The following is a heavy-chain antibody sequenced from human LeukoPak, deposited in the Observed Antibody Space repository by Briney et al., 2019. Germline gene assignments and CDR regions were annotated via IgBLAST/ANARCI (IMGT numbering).Heavy chain of an antibody. CDR3: TKEKVAYYTDRWSGLFDT. CDR2: IRHDGSNK. V-gene: IGHV3-30*02. CDR1: GFTFSSYA. Sequence: GGSLRLSCAASGFTFSSYAMHWVRQAPGKGLEWLTFIRHDGSNKFYAESVKGRFTISRDMSKNTLYLQMNSLTLEDTAIYYCTKEKVAYYTDRWSGLFDTWGQGTLVSVSS. D-gene: IGHD1-26*01. J-gene: IGHJ5*02.